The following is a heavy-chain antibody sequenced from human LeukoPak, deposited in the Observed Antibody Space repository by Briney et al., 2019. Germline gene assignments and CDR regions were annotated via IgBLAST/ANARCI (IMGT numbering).Heavy chain of an antibody. J-gene: IGHJ2*01. V-gene: IGHV3-23*01. Sequence: GGSLRLSCAASGFTFTSYAMSWIRQAPGKGLEWVSAISGGGENTYYADSVEGRFTISRDNSKNTLYLQMNSLRAEDTATYYCAKPRAMTTGVGRYFDLWGRGTLVTVSP. CDR1: GFTFTSYA. CDR2: ISGGGENT. CDR3: AKPRAMTTGVGRYFDL. D-gene: IGHD1-1*01.